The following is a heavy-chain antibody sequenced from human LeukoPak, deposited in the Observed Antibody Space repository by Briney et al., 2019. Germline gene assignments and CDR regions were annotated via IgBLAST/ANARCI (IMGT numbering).Heavy chain of an antibody. J-gene: IGHJ3*02. CDR2: ISSSGSTI. Sequence: GGSLRLSCAASGFTFSSYGMSWVRQAPGKGLEWVSYISSSGSTIYYADSVKGRFTISRDNAKNSLYLQMNSLRAEDTAVYYCARGWEGYYYGSGIAFDIWGQGTMVTVSS. CDR3: ARGWEGYYYGSGIAFDI. V-gene: IGHV3-48*04. D-gene: IGHD3-10*01. CDR1: GFTFSSYG.